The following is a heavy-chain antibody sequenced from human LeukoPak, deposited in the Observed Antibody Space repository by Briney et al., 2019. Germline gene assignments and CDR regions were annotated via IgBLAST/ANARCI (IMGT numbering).Heavy chain of an antibody. V-gene: IGHV1-8*02. D-gene: IGHD4-17*01. Sequence: GASVKVSCKASRYTFTSYDINWVRQATGQGLEWMGWMNPNSGNTGYAQKFQGRVTMTRNTSISTAYMELSSLRSEDTAVYCCARDLGFYGAYWYFDLWGRGTLVTVSS. CDR2: MNPNSGNT. J-gene: IGHJ2*01. CDR3: ARDLGFYGAYWYFDL. CDR1: RYTFTSYD.